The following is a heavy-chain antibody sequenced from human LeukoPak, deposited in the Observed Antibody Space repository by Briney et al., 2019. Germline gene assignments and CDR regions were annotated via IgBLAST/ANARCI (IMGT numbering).Heavy chain of an antibody. CDR3: ARLLWTHYYDSTGGFEDY. CDR1: GFTFSSYS. D-gene: IGHD3-22*01. CDR2: ISSSSSYI. V-gene: IGHV3-21*01. J-gene: IGHJ4*02. Sequence: GGSLRLSCAASGFTFSSYSMNWVRQAPGKGLEWVSSISSSSSYIYYADSVKGRFTISRDNAKNSLYLQMNNLRAEDTAVYYCARLLWTHYYDSTGGFEDYWGQGTLVTVSS.